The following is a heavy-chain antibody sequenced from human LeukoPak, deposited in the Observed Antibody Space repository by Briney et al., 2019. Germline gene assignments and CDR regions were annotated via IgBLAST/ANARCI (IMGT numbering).Heavy chain of an antibody. Sequence: GGSLRLSCAASGFTFSSYAMSWVRQAPGKGLVWVSRINSDGSSTSYADSVKGRFTISRDNAKNTLYLQMNSLRAEDTAVYYCARDGIPGKLGEWDVVPAAKAADYYGMDVWGQGTTVTVSS. J-gene: IGHJ6*02. CDR3: ARDGIPGKLGEWDVVPAAKAADYYGMDV. D-gene: IGHD2-2*01. CDR1: GFTFSSYA. CDR2: INSDGSST. V-gene: IGHV3-74*01.